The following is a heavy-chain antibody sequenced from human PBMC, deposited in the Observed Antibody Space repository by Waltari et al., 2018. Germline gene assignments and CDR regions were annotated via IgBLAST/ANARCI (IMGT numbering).Heavy chain of an antibody. CDR2: IIPILGIA. J-gene: IGHJ4*02. Sequence: QVQLVQSGAEVKKPGSSVKVSCKASGGTFSSYTISWVRQAPGQGLEWMGRIIPILGIANYAQKFQGRVTMTADKSTSTAYMELSSLRSEDTAVYYCARTRTTVTTSSGFDYWGQGTLVTVSS. V-gene: IGHV1-69*02. D-gene: IGHD4-17*01. CDR1: GGTFSSYT. CDR3: ARTRTTVTTSSGFDY.